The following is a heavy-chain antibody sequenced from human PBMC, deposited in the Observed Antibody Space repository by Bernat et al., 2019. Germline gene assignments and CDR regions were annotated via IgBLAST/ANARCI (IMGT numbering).Heavy chain of an antibody. CDR3: ASVFGGNSAYWYFDL. CDR2: IYYSGST. D-gene: IGHD4-23*01. CDR1: GCSISSYY. J-gene: IGHJ2*01. Sequence: QVQLQESGPGLVKPSETLSLTCTVSGCSISSYYWSWIRQPPGKGLEWIGYIYYSGSTNYNPSLKSRVTISVDTSKNQFSLKLTSVTAADTAVYYCASVFGGNSAYWYFDLWGRGTLVTVSS. V-gene: IGHV4-59*01.